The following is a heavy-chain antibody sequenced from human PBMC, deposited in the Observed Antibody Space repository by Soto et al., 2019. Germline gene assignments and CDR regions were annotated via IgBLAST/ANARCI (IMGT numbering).Heavy chain of an antibody. J-gene: IGHJ6*02. CDR3: ARGAGTKVTTSWRTYYYYGMDV. V-gene: IGHV4-30-2*01. D-gene: IGHD4-17*01. CDR1: GGSISSGGYS. Sequence: PSETLSLTCAVSGGSISSGGYSWSWIRQPPGKGLEWIGYIYHSGSTYYNPSLKSRVTISVDRSKNQFSLKLSSVTAAETAVYYCARGAGTKVTTSWRTYYYYGMDVWGQGTTVT. CDR2: IYHSGST.